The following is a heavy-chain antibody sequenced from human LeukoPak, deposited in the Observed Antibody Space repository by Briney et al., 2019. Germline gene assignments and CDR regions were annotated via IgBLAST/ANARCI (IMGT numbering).Heavy chain of an antibody. Sequence: ASVRVSCKASGYTFTTYDINWVRQASGQGLEWMGWMNPKTGSTAYAQKFQDRVTMTRDTSIDTAYSEMSSLTYEDTAMYYCARVFGGREIGFWGQGTLVTVSS. J-gene: IGHJ4*02. V-gene: IGHV1-8*01. CDR2: MNPKTGST. CDR3: ARVFGGREIGF. CDR1: GYTFTTYD. D-gene: IGHD3-3*01.